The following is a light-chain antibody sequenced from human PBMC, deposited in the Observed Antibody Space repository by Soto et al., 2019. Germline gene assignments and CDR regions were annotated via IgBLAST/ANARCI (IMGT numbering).Light chain of an antibody. CDR3: AAWDDSLKSPV. Sequence: QSVLTQPPSASGTPGQRVTISCSGSNSNIGGASVCWYQHLPGTAPRLIIHTNVLRPSGVPDRFSGSKSGTSASLAISGLQSEDEADYYCAAWDDSLKSPVFGGGTKLTVL. V-gene: IGLV1-44*01. CDR2: TNV. CDR1: NSNIGGAS. J-gene: IGLJ3*02.